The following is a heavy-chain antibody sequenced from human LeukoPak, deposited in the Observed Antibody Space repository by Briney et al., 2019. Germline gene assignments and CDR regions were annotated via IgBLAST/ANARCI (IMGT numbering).Heavy chain of an antibody. D-gene: IGHD6-19*01. CDR3: ARDQGIAVAGTGFDY. CDR1: GYTFTSYD. Sequence: ASVKVSCKASGYTFTSYDINWVRQAPGQGLEWMGWMNPNSGNTGYAQKFQGRVTITRNTSISTAYMELSSLRSEDTAVYYCARDQGIAVAGTGFDYWGQGTLVTVSS. V-gene: IGHV1-8*03. J-gene: IGHJ4*02. CDR2: MNPNSGNT.